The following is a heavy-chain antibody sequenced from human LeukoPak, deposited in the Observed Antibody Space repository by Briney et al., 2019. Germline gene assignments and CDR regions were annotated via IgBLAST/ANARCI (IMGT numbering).Heavy chain of an antibody. V-gene: IGHV3-7*01. J-gene: IGHJ6*02. CDR3: AKDFWYSNSFAAYYYYGMDV. CDR1: GFTFSSYW. D-gene: IGHD6-13*01. Sequence: GGSLRLSCAASGFTFSSYWMSWVRQAPGKGLEWVANIKQDGSEKYYVDSMKGRFTISRDNSKNTLYLQMNSLRAEDTAVYYCAKDFWYSNSFAAYYYYGMDVWGQGTTVTVSS. CDR2: IKQDGSEK.